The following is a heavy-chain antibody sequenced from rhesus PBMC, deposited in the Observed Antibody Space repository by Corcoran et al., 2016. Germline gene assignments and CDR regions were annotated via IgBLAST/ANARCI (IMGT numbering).Heavy chain of an antibody. CDR2: IQGDLGTT. CDR3: ARHGNKLFFDL. Sequence: QVRLQESGPGPVKPSATLSVTCAVSGASLSSYCWSWIGQPPGKGLEWVGEIQGDLGTTNYNPSLESRVSISKDACQNQFSLKLTSVTAADTAVYYCARHGNKLFFDLWGQGVLVPVSS. D-gene: IGHD1-44*01. CDR1: GASLSSYC. V-gene: IGHV4-80*01. J-gene: IGHJ4*01.